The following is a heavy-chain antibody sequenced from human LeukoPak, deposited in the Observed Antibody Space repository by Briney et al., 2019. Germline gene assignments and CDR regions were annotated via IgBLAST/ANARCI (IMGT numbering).Heavy chain of an antibody. CDR1: SFIFNNYG. V-gene: IGHV1-18*01. CDR3: ARAVSGGSSFFYMDV. J-gene: IGHJ6*03. CDR2: ISVYNDNT. Sequence: ASVKVSCKASSFIFNNYGISWVRQAPGQGLEWMGWISVYNDNTKYTQNLQGRVTLTTDKSTNTAYMELRSLRSDDTAIYYCARAVSGGSSFFYMDVWGKGTTVTISS. D-gene: IGHD2-15*01.